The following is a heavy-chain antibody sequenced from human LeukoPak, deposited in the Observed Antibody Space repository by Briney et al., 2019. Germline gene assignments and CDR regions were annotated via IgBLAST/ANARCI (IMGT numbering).Heavy chain of an antibody. D-gene: IGHD4-23*01. J-gene: IGHJ4*02. Sequence: SETLSLTCTVSGDSISTYYWSWIRQPPGKGLEWIGYIYYTGSTNYNPSLKGRVTISVDTSKNQFSLKLSSVTAADTAVYYCARSYGGNPDYWGQGTLVTVSP. V-gene: IGHV4-59*08. CDR3: ARSYGGNPDY. CDR2: IYYTGST. CDR1: GDSISTYY.